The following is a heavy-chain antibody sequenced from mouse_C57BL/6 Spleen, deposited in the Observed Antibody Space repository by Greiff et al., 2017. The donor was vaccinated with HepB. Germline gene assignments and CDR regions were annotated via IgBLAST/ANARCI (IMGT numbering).Heavy chain of an antibody. CDR3: ASTLYYDYAMDY. CDR2: IWSGGST. CDR1: GFSLTSYG. J-gene: IGHJ4*01. D-gene: IGHD2-4*01. V-gene: IGHV2-2*01. Sequence: QVQLKESGPGLVQPSQSLSITCTVSGFSLTSYGVHWVRQSPGKGLEWLGVIWSGGSTDYNAAFISRLSISKDNSKSQVFFKMNSLQADDTAIYYCASTLYYDYAMDYWGQGTSVTVSS.